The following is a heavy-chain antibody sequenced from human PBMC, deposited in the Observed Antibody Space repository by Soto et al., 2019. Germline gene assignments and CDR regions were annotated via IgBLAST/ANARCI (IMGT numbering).Heavy chain of an antibody. V-gene: IGHV3-33*01. CDR2: TSHDGRDN. D-gene: IGHD3-10*01. Sequence: QVQLVESGGGMVQPGRSLRLSCAASGFIFSNNGFHWVRQAPGKGLEWVSLTSHDGRDNHYADSVKGRFTISRDNAKNTVFLQMTSLRVEDTSLYFCASLGGSMSSAYYIDYWGQGTLVTVSS. CDR3: ASLGGSMSSAYYIDY. CDR1: GFIFSNNG. J-gene: IGHJ4*02.